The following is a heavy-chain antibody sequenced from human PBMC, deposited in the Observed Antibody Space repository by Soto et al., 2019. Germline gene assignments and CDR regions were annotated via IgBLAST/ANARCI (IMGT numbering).Heavy chain of an antibody. CDR3: AQAYCDGDCYVWKGYFQH. V-gene: IGHV3-9*01. D-gene: IGHD2-21*02. CDR1: GLTFDNYV. CDR2: ISSNSGSI. J-gene: IGHJ1*01. Sequence: EVLLVESGGGLAQPGRSLRLSCAASGLTFDNYVMHWVRRAPGKGLEWVSGISSNSGSIGYADSVKGRFTISRDNAKNSLYLQMNSLRPEDTAFYFCAQAYCDGDCYVWKGYFQHWGQGTLVTVSS.